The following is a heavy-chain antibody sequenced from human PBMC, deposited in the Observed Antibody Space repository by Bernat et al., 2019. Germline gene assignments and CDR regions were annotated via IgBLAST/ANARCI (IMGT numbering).Heavy chain of an antibody. Sequence: EVRLVESGGGLVQPGGSLRLSCATSFTTSYMTWIRQPPGRGLEWVAIINPDGSVQSYVDSVKGRFSISRDNAKNSLYLQMDSLRTEDTAVYYCARDPENGALDYWGQGILVTVSS. CDR1: FTTSY. D-gene: IGHD1-14*01. CDR3: ARDPENGALDY. CDR2: INPDGSVQ. J-gene: IGHJ4*02. V-gene: IGHV3-7*01.